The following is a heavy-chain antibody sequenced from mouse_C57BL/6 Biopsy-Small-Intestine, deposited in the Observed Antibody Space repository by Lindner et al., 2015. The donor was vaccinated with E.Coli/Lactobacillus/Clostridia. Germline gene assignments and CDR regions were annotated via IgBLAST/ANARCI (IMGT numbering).Heavy chain of an antibody. CDR3: ARSTGYFDY. Sequence: VQLQESGPGLAKPSQTLSLTCSVTGYSITSDSWNWIRKFPGNKFEYMGYISYSGGTYYNPSLRSRFSITRDTSKNQYYLQLNSVTTEDTATYYCARSTGYFDYWGQGTTLTFSS. J-gene: IGHJ2*01. CDR2: ISYSGGT. CDR1: GYSITSDS. D-gene: IGHD4-1*01. V-gene: IGHV3-8*01.